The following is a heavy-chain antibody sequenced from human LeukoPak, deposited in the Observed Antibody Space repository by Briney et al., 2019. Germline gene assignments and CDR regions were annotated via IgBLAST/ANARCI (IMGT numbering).Heavy chain of an antibody. CDR1: GFTFSSYS. V-gene: IGHV3-21*01. D-gene: IGHD5-12*01. J-gene: IGHJ4*02. Sequence: PGGSLRLSCAASGFTFSSYSMNWVRQAPGKGLEWVSSISSSSSYIYYADSVKGRFTISRDNAKNSLYLQMNSLRAEDTAVYYCARGGRGLRHDFDYWGQGTLVTVSS. CDR3: ARGGRGLRHDFDY. CDR2: ISSSSSYI.